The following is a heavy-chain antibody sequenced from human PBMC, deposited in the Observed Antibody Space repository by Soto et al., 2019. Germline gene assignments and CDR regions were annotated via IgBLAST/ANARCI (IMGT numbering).Heavy chain of an antibody. D-gene: IGHD3-22*01. CDR2: ISDSGGRT. Sequence: EVQLLESGGGLVQPGGSLRLSCEASGFTFNFFGMSWVRQAPGKGLEWVSVISDSGGRTDYAASVKGRFTISRDNSKNTRYLQMNSLRAEDTAVYYCARDEFYYPSSGFYRFDYWGQGILVTVSS. CDR1: GFTFNFFG. V-gene: IGHV3-23*01. CDR3: ARDEFYYPSSGFYRFDY. J-gene: IGHJ4*02.